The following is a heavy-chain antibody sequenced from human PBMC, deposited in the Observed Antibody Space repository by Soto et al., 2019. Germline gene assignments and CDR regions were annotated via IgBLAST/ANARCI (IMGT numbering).Heavy chain of an antibody. V-gene: IGHV5-10-1*01. CDR1: GYSFNSYW. J-gene: IGHJ6*02. D-gene: IGHD6-13*01. CDR2: IDPSDSYI. CDR3: ARTSAAGKYYYGMDV. Sequence: PGESLKISCKGSGYSFNSYWISWVRQMPGKGLEWMGRIDPSDSYINYNPSFQGHVTISADKSISTAYLQWSSLKASDTAMYYCARTSAAGKYYYGMDVWGQGTTVTV.